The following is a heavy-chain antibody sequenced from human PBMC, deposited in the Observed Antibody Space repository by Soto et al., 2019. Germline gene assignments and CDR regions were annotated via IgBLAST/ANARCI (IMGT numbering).Heavy chain of an antibody. V-gene: IGHV4-61*01. J-gene: IGHJ4*02. Sequence: QVHLQESGPGLVQPSETLSLTCTVSGGSVSSDNYYWTWIRQPPGKGLEWIGHIYHSGSTNYNPSLKSRVTISVDTSKNRFSLKVTSVTAADTAIYYCARAYYDSWSGYFDYWGQGTLVTVSS. D-gene: IGHD3-3*01. CDR1: GGSVSSDNYY. CDR3: ARAYYDSWSGYFDY. CDR2: IYHSGST.